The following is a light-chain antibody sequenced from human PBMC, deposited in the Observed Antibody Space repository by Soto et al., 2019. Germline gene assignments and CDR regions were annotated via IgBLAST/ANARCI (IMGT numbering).Light chain of an antibody. Sequence: DIVMTQSPDSLAVSLGERATINCKSSRSILSRSNNRNYLAWYQQKPGQPPRLLIYWASTRESGVPDRFSGSGSATDFTLTISNLQAEDVAVYYCQQYYSSPFTFGPGTKVDI. J-gene: IGKJ3*01. V-gene: IGKV4-1*01. CDR3: QQYYSSPFT. CDR1: RSILSRSNNRNY. CDR2: WAS.